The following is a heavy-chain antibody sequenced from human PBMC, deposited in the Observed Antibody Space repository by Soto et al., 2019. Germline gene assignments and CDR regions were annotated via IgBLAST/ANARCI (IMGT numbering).Heavy chain of an antibody. D-gene: IGHD3-16*02. V-gene: IGHV4-31*03. Sequence: SETLSLTCTVSGGSISSGGYYWSWIRQHPGKGLEWIGYIYYSGSTYYNPSLKSRVTISVDTSKNQFSLKLSSVTAADTAVYYCARVVIGPKIFDYWGQGTLVTVSS. J-gene: IGHJ4*02. CDR2: IYYSGST. CDR3: ARVVIGPKIFDY. CDR1: GGSISSGGYY.